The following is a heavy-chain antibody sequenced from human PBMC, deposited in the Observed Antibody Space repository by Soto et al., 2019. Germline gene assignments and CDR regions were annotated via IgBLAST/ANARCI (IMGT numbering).Heavy chain of an antibody. D-gene: IGHD3-10*01. J-gene: IGHJ4*02. CDR2: ISDSGGST. Sequence: GGSLGLSCAASGFTFSSYAMSWVRQAPGKGLEWVSGISDSGGSTYYADSVKGRFTISRDNSKNTLYLQMNSLRAEDTAVYYCAKGTYYYGSAPYYFGYWGQGTLVTVSS. V-gene: IGHV3-23*01. CDR1: GFTFSSYA. CDR3: AKGTYYYGSAPYYFGY.